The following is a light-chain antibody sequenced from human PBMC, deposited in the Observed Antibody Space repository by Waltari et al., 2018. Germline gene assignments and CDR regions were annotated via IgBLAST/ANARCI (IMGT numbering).Light chain of an antibody. CDR3: QQRSNWPLT. Sequence: EIVLTQSPATLSLSPGERATLSCRARQSVSSYLAWYQQKPGQAPRLRIYDASNRATGIPARFSGSGSGTDFTLTISSLEPEDFAVYYCQQRSNWPLTFGGGTKVEIK. CDR1: QSVSSY. CDR2: DAS. J-gene: IGKJ4*01. V-gene: IGKV3-11*01.